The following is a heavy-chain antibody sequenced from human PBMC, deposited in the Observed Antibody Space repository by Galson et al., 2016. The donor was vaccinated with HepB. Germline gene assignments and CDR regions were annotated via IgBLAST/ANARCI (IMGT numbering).Heavy chain of an antibody. CDR1: GASISSGSYF. CDR2: LYPSGAT. Sequence: TLSLTCAVSGASISSGSYFWSWIRQPAGKGLEWIGRLYPSGATKYSPSLKSRITISGDMSATQFSRRLSSVTAADTGMYYCARDSVGNRHFDAFDIWGQGTMVTVSS. V-gene: IGHV4-61*02. D-gene: IGHD1-26*01. CDR3: ARDSVGNRHFDAFDI. J-gene: IGHJ3*02.